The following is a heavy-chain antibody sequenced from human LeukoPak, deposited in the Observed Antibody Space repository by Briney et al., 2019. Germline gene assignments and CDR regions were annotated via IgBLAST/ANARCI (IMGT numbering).Heavy chain of an antibody. CDR3: ARERSYSGSYDFDY. J-gene: IGHJ4*02. CDR1: GFTFSSYW. Sequence: GGSLRLSCGASGFTFSSYWMTWVRQAPGEGLEWVANIKQDGGEKYYVDSVKGRFTISRDNAKNSLYLQMNSLRAEDTAVYYCARERSYSGSYDFDYWGQGTLVTVSS. D-gene: IGHD1-26*01. V-gene: IGHV3-7*01. CDR2: IKQDGGEK.